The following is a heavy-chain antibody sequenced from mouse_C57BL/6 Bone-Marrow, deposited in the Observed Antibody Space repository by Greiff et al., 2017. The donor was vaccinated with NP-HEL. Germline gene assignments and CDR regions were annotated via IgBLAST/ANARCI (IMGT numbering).Heavy chain of an antibody. CDR2: IDPSDSYT. CDR1: GYTFTSYW. CDR3: ARNPDGYYPAWFAY. D-gene: IGHD2-3*01. Sequence: QVQLQQPGAELVRPGTSVKLSCKASGYTFTSYWMHWVKQRPGQGLEWIGEIDPSDSYTNYNQKFKGKATLTVDTASSTAYMQLSSLTSEDSAVDYCARNPDGYYPAWFAYWGQGTLVTVSA. J-gene: IGHJ3*01. V-gene: IGHV1-59*01.